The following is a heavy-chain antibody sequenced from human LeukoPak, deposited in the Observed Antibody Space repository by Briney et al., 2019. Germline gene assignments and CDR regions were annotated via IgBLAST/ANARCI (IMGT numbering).Heavy chain of an antibody. CDR2: ISSSGSPM. CDR3: ARLFGPTSDYYYMDV. V-gene: IGHV3-48*04. D-gene: IGHD3-10*01. CDR1: GFTFSNNN. Sequence: GGSLRLSCAASGFTFSNNNMDWVRQAPGKGLEWLSYISSSGSPMYYADSVKGRFTISRDNAKNSLYLQMNSQRAEDTAVYYCARLFGPTSDYYYMDVWGKGTTVTVSS. J-gene: IGHJ6*03.